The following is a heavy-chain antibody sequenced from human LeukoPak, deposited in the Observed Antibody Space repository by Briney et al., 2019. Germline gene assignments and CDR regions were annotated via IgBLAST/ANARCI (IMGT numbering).Heavy chain of an antibody. J-gene: IGHJ3*02. CDR1: GYSFTSYG. D-gene: IGHD6-19*01. Sequence: GESLKISCKGSGYSFTSYGISWVRQAPGQGLEWMGWISAYNGNTNYAQKLQGRVTMTTDTSTSTAYMELRSLRSDDTAVYYCARDPARYSSGHMGSFDIWGQGTMVTVSS. V-gene: IGHV1-18*01. CDR3: ARDPARYSSGHMGSFDI. CDR2: ISAYNGNT.